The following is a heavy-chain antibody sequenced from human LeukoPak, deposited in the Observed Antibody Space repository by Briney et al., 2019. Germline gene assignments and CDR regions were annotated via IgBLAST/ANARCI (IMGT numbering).Heavy chain of an antibody. D-gene: IGHD6-6*01. Sequence: SETLSLTCAVYGGSFSGYYWSWIRQPPGKGLEWIGEINHSGSTNYNPSLKSRVTISVDTSKNQFSLKLSSVTAADTAVYYCASATTLPLYSSSSANHNNLDYWGQGTLVTVS. CDR1: GGSFSGYY. CDR3: ASATTLPLYSSSSANHNNLDY. J-gene: IGHJ4*02. V-gene: IGHV4-34*01. CDR2: INHSGST.